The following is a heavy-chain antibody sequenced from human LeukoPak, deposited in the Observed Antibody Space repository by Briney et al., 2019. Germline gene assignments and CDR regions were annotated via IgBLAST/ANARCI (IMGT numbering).Heavy chain of an antibody. D-gene: IGHD1-26*01. V-gene: IGHV3-15*01. CDR1: GFTFSNAW. J-gene: IGHJ4*02. CDR2: IKSKTDGGTT. CDR3: TTDGIVGATKGFDY. Sequence: GGSLRLSCAASGFTFSNAWMSRVLQAPGKGLEWVGRIKSKTDGGTTDYAAPVKGRFTISRDDSKNTLYLQMNSLKTEDTAVYYCTTDGIVGATKGFDYWGQGTLVTVSS.